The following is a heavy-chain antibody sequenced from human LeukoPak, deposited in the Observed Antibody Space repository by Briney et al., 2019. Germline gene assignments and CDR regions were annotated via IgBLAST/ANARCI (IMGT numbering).Heavy chain of an antibody. J-gene: IGHJ3*01. CDR2: ISNRGST. CDR3: AKDVSGTYYAFDV. CDR1: GGSISSSSYY. Sequence: SETLSLTCTVSGGSISSSSYYWGWIRQPPGKGLEWIGYISNRGSTGYNPSLRSRVTISVDAPKNEVSLNVRSVSAADTAVYYCAKDVSGTYYAFDVWGQGRTV. D-gene: IGHD1-26*01. V-gene: IGHV4-39*07.